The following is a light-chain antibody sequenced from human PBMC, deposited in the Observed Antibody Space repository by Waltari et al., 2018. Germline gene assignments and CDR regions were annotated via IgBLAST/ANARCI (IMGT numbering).Light chain of an antibody. CDR3: QQYADLPWT. CDR2: AAF. V-gene: IGKV1-33*01. J-gene: IGKJ1*01. CDR1: QDISNY. Sequence: DFPMTQSPSSLSPSVGDRVTITCQASQDISNYLNWYQQKPGKAPKLLISAAFNLETGVPSRFSGGRSGTDFTFTITSLQPEDIATYHCQQYADLPWTFGQGTRVEIK.